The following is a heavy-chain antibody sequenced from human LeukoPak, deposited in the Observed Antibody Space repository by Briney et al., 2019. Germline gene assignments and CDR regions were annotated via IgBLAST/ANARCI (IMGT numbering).Heavy chain of an antibody. J-gene: IGHJ4*02. CDR1: GGSISSYY. D-gene: IGHD1-26*01. CDR2: IYYSGST. CDR3: ARRGSYPLTSLDY. Sequence: SETLSLTCTVSGGSISSYYWSWIRQPPGEGLEWIGYIYYSGSTNYNPSLKSRVTISVDTSKNQFSLKLSSVTAADTAVYYCARRGSYPLTSLDYWGQGTLVTVSS. V-gene: IGHV4-59*08.